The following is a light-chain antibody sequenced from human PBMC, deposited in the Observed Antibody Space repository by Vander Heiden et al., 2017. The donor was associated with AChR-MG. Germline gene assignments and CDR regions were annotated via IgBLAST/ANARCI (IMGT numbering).Light chain of an antibody. CDR2: DVT. Sequence: QSALTQPASVPGSPGQSITISCAGTSSDVGGSNYVSWYQQHPGKAPKLLIYDVTKRPSGFSNRFSGSRSGNTASLSISGLQAEDEADYYCSSYINRTTVFGGGTKVTVL. V-gene: IGLV2-14*01. J-gene: IGLJ3*02. CDR1: SSDVGGSNY. CDR3: SSYINRTTV.